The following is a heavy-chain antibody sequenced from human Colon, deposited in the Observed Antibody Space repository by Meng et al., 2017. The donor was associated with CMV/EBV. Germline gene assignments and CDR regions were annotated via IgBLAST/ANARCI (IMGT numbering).Heavy chain of an antibody. J-gene: IGHJ4*02. CDR2: ICYTGLT. V-gene: IGHV4-39*07. CDR3: AKDGRIFGVVSFDY. CDR1: GVSISTTNYC. Sequence: GSLRLSCGVSGVSISTTNYCWGWIRQPPGKGLEWIGSICYTGLTYYNPSLKSRVTISADTSKNQLSLRLSSVTAADTAVYYCAKDGRIFGVVSFDYWGQGTLVTVSS. D-gene: IGHD3-3*02.